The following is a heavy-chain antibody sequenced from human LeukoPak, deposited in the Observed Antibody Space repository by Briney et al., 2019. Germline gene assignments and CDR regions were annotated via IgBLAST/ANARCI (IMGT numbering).Heavy chain of an antibody. CDR1: GYTFTGYY. V-gene: IGHV1-2*02. Sequence: ASVKVSCKASGYTFTGYYMHWVRQAPGQGLEWMVWINPNSGGTNYAQKFQGRVTMTRDTSISRAYKELSRLRSDHTAVYYCARGMVRGVSITSYWGQGTLVTVSS. J-gene: IGHJ4*02. D-gene: IGHD3-10*01. CDR3: ARGMVRGVSITSY. CDR2: INPNSGGT.